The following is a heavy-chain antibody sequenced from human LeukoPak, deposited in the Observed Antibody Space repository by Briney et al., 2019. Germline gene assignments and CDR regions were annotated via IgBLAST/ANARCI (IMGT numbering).Heavy chain of an antibody. CDR3: ARRQRGRNYYRDV. Sequence: SETLSLTCAVYGGSFSGYYWSWIRQPPGKGLEWIGEINHSGSTNYKPSLKSRVTISVDTSKNQFSLKLSSVTAADTAVYYCARRQRGRNYYRDVWGKGTTVTVSS. CDR2: INHSGST. D-gene: IGHD1-1*01. CDR1: GGSFSGYY. J-gene: IGHJ6*03. V-gene: IGHV4-34*01.